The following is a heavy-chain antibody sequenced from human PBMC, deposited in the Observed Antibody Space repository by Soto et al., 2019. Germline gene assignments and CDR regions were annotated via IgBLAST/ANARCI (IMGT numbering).Heavy chain of an antibody. CDR2: ISSTSVGST. V-gene: IGHV3-23*01. CDR3: AKGLRYYDILTD. D-gene: IGHD3-9*01. J-gene: IGHJ3*01. CDR1: GFTFSSYS. Sequence: GGSLRLPWAASGFTFSSYSMNRVRQAPGKGLEWVSSISSTSVGSTYYADSVKGRFTISRDNSKNTLYLQMNSLRAEDTAVYYCAKGLRYYDILTDWGQGTMVTVSS.